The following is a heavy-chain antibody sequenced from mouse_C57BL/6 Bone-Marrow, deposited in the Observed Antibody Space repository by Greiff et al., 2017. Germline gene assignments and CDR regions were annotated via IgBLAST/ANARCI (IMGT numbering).Heavy chain of an antibody. CDR1: GFTFSSYG. D-gene: IGHD2-3*01. CDR2: ISSGGSYT. CDR3: ARDTPLSWFAY. V-gene: IGHV5-6*01. Sequence: EVKVVESGGDLVKPGGSLKLSCAASGFTFSSYGMSWVRQTPDKRLEWVATISSGGSYTYYPDSVKGRFTISRDNAKNTLYLQMSSLKSEDTAMYYCARDTPLSWFAYWGQGTLVTVSA. J-gene: IGHJ3*01.